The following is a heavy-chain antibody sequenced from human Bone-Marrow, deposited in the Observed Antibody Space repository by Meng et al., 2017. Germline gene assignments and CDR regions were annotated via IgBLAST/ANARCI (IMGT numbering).Heavy chain of an antibody. Sequence: QVQLHESGPRLVTPCGTLSLTGGVSGASVSSGYWWTWVRQPPGKGLEWIGEFHHSGTTNYNPSLRSRVTISVDTSKNQFSLRLTSVTAADTAVYYCAASSGWYRIDSWGQGTLVTVSS. CDR3: AASSGWYRIDS. CDR2: FHHSGTT. D-gene: IGHD6-19*01. J-gene: IGHJ4*02. V-gene: IGHV4-4*02. CDR1: GASVSSGYW.